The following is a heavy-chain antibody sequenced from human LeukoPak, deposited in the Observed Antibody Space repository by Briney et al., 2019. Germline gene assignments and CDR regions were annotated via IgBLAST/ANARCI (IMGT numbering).Heavy chain of an antibody. CDR2: IKQDGSEK. J-gene: IGHJ6*02. Sequence: PGGSLRLSCAASGFTFSSYWMSWVRQAPGKGLEWVANIKQDGSEKYYVDSVKGRFTISRDNAKNSLYLQMNSLRAEDTAVYYCARDDSNEYYYYGMDVWGQGTTVTVSS. V-gene: IGHV3-7*01. D-gene: IGHD4-11*01. CDR1: GFTFSSYW. CDR3: ARDDSNEYYYYGMDV.